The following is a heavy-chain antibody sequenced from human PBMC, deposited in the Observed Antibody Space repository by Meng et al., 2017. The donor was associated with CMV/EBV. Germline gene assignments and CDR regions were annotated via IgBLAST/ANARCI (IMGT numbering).Heavy chain of an antibody. D-gene: IGHD3-3*01. V-gene: IGHV1-69*10. CDR1: SYA. Sequence: SYAISWVRQSPGQGLEWMGGIIPILGIANYAQKFQGRVTITADKSTSTAYMELSSLRSEDTAVYYCAREQRVLRFLEWLTGGWFDPWGQGTLVTVSS. CDR3: AREQRVLRFLEWLTGGWFDP. J-gene: IGHJ5*02. CDR2: IIPILGIA.